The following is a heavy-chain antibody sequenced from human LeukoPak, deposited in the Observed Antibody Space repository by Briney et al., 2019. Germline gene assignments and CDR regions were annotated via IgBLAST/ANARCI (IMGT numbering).Heavy chain of an antibody. CDR1: GFMFTNCV. Sequence: QSGGSLRLSCAASGFMFTNCVMTWVRRAPGKGLEWVSAISGSGGSTYYADSVKGRFTISRDNSKNTLYLQMNSLRAEDTAVYYCAKGYYYGMDVWGKGTTVTVSS. V-gene: IGHV3-23*01. CDR3: AKGYYYGMDV. CDR2: ISGSGGST. J-gene: IGHJ6*04.